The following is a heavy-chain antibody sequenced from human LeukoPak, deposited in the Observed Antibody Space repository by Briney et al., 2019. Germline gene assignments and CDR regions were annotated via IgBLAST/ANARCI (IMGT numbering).Heavy chain of an antibody. D-gene: IGHD2-15*01. CDR1: GFTFSSYG. J-gene: IGHJ4*02. V-gene: IGHV3-30*18. Sequence: GGSLRLSCAASGFTFSSYGVHWVRQAPGKGLEWVAVISCDGSNKYYADSVKGRFTISRDNSKNTLYLQMNSLRAEDTAVYYCAKDSHIVVVVAATVDYWGQGTLVTVSS. CDR3: AKDSHIVVVVAATVDY. CDR2: ISCDGSNK.